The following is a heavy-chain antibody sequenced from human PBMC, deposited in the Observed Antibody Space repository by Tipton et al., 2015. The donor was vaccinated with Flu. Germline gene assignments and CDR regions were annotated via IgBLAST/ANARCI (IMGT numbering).Heavy chain of an antibody. CDR1: GFTFSNYA. CDR3: AKGKELAGTGTSAFDI. V-gene: IGHV3-23*01. J-gene: IGHJ3*02. Sequence: SLRLSCAASGFTFSNYAMTWVRQAPGKGLEWVSIISGSGGDKFYADSVKGRFTISRDNSKNTLNLQMNSLRAEDTAFYYCAKGKELAGTGTSAFDIWGQGTMVTVPS. CDR2: ISGSGGDK. D-gene: IGHD6-19*01.